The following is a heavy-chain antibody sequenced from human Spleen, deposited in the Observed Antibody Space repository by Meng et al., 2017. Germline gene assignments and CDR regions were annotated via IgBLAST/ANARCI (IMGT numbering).Heavy chain of an antibody. CDR1: GGSVSSGSYY. CDR2: IYYSGST. D-gene: IGHD3-3*01. CDR3: ARQTKYDFWIIH. J-gene: IGHJ4*02. V-gene: IGHV4-61*01. Sequence: QVPVEESGPGLVRPSETLSLTCTVSGGSVSSGSYYWSWIRQPPGKGLEWIGYIYYSGSTNYNPSLKSRVTISVDTSKNQFSLKLSSVTAADTAVYYCARQTKYDFWIIHWGQGTLVTVSS.